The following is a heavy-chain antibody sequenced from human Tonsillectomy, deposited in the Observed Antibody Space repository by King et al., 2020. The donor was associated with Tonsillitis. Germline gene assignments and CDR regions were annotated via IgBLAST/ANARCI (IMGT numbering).Heavy chain of an antibody. CDR1: GFSFSSYS. CDR2: IGSSSTTI. Sequence: VQLVESGGGLVQSGGSLRLSCAASGFSFSSYSMNWVRQAPGKGLEWVSYIGSSSTTIYYACSVNGRFTISRDNAKNSVYLQMNSLRAEETAVYYCARPPGSSSISGAFDIWGQGTMVTVSS. CDR3: ARPPGSSSISGAFDI. J-gene: IGHJ3*02. V-gene: IGHV3-48*01. D-gene: IGHD2-2*01.